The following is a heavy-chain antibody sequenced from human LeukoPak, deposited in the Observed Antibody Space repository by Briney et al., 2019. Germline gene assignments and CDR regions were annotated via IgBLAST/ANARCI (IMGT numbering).Heavy chain of an antibody. J-gene: IGHJ3*02. CDR2: IYYSGST. D-gene: IGHD3-3*01. CDR1: GGSISSGGYY. Sequence: KPSETLSLTCTVSGGSISSGGYYWSWIRQHPGKGLERIGYIYYSGSTYYNPSIKSRVSVSVDTSKKQFSLKLSSVTAADTAVYYCARVYLGEGEDFWSGYFPIDIWGQGTMVTVSS. CDR3: ARVYLGEGEDFWSGYFPIDI. V-gene: IGHV4-31*03.